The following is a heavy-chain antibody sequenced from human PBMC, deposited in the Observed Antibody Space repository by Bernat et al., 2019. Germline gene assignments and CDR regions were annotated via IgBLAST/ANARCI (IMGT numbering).Heavy chain of an antibody. CDR2: INHSGST. J-gene: IGHJ4*02. CDR1: GGSFSGYY. Sequence: QVQLQQWGAGLLKPSETLSLTCAVYGGSFSGYYWSWIRQPPGKGLEWIGEINHSGSTNYNPSLKSRVTISVDTSKTQFSLKLSSVTAADTAVYYCARVRGYYGSGIHSAYWGQGTLVTVSS. D-gene: IGHD3-10*01. V-gene: IGHV4-34*01. CDR3: ARVRGYYGSGIHSAY.